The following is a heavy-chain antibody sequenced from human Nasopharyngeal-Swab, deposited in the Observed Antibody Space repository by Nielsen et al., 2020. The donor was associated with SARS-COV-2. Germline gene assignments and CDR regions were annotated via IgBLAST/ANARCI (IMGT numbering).Heavy chain of an antibody. D-gene: IGHD6-13*01. V-gene: IGHV3-9*01. J-gene: IGHJ6*02. Sequence: SLTLSCAASGFTLDDYAMHWVRQAPGKGLEWVSGISWNSGSIGYADSVKGRFPISRDNAKNSLYLQMNSLRAEDTALYYCASLNSSPFGMDVWGQGTTVTVSS. CDR2: ISWNSGSI. CDR1: GFTLDDYA. CDR3: ASLNSSPFGMDV.